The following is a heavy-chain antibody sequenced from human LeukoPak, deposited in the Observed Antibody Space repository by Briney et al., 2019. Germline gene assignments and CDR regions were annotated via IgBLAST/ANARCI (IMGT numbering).Heavy chain of an antibody. V-gene: IGHV5-51*01. D-gene: IGHD3-10*01. CDR3: ARRGEDYYFDY. J-gene: IGHJ4*02. Sequence: GESLKISCKGSGYSFTNYWIGWARQMPGKGLEWMGIIYPGDSDTRYSPSFQGQVTISADKSINTAYLQWSSRKASDTAMYYCARRGEDYYFDYWGQGILGTVSS. CDR1: GYSFTNYW. CDR2: IYPGDSDT.